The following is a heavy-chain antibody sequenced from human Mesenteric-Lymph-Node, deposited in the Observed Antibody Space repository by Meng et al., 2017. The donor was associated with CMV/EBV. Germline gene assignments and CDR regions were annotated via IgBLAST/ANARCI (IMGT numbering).Heavy chain of an antibody. V-gene: IGHV3-NL1*01. D-gene: IGHD3-10*01. Sequence: GESLKISCAGSEFSFSDNCMHWVRQAPGKGLEWVSVIYRGGSSTYYADSVKGRFTISRDNSKNSLYLQMNSLRAEDTAVYYCARDLSYRGRGVIGDGDYYYYGMDVWGQGTTVTVSS. CDR2: IYRGGSST. J-gene: IGHJ6*02. CDR1: EFSFSDNC. CDR3: ARDLSYRGRGVIGDGDYYYYGMDV.